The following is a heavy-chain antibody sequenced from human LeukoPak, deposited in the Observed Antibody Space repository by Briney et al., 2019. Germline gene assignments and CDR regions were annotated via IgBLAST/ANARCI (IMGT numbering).Heavy chain of an antibody. V-gene: IGHV1-69*13. CDR1: VGTFSSYA. J-gene: IGHJ5*02. CDR3: ARGGVGQQLVFWFDP. CDR2: IIPIFGTA. D-gene: IGHD6-13*01. Sequence: VASVKVSCKASVGTFSSYAISWVRQAPGQGLEWMGGIIPIFGTASYAQKFQGRVTITADESTSTAYMELSSLRSEDTAVYYCARGGVGQQLVFWFDPWGQGTLVTVSS.